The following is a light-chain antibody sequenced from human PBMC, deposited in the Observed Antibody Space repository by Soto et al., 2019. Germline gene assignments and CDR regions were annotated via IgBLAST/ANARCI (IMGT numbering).Light chain of an antibody. J-gene: IGKJ2*01. CDR3: QQYNNWPPLYT. CDR2: GAS. Sequence: EIVMTQSPATLSVSPGERATLSCRASQSVSTSLAWYQQKPGQAPRLLIYGASTRASGIPARFSGSGSGTEFTLSISSLQSEDFAVYYCQQYNNWPPLYTFGQGTKVEIK. V-gene: IGKV3-15*01. CDR1: QSVSTS.